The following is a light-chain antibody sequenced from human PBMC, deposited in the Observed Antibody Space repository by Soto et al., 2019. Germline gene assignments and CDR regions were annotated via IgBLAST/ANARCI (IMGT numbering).Light chain of an antibody. J-gene: IGKJ5*01. Sequence: EVVMTQSPATLSVSPGARVTLSCRASQSVSSNLAWYQQNPGQAPRLLIYGASTRATGIPDRFSGSGSGTDFTLTISRLETEDFAVFYCQQYGTSEIIFGQGTRLEIK. CDR2: GAS. CDR1: QSVSSN. V-gene: IGKV3-15*01. CDR3: QQYGTSEII.